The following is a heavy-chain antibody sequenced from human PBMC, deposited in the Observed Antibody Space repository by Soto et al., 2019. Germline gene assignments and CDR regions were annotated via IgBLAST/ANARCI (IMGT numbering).Heavy chain of an antibody. J-gene: IGHJ5*02. CDR2: ISDSGHYI. V-gene: IGHV3-21*01. CDR1: GFTFSTDG. Sequence: PGGSLGRALAASGFTFSTDGMNWVRQAPGKGLELLSSISDSGHYIYYADSVKGRFTISRDEAKNSLFLQMNSLRGADTDVYYCGRSGLPLPYAASQWSEPWGHGTLETVSS. CDR3: GRSGLPLPYAASQWSEP. D-gene: IGHD3-22*01.